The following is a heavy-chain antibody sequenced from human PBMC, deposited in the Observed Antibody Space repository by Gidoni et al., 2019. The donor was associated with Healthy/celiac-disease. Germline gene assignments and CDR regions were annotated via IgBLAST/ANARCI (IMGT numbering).Heavy chain of an antibody. CDR1: GGPLSSGGYY. J-gene: IGHJ5*02. V-gene: IGHV4-31*03. CDR3: ARARTGVNARFDP. Sequence: QVQLQESGPGLVKPSPTLSLTCTVPGGPLSSGGYYWSWIRQHPGKGLEWIGYIYYSGSTYYNPSLKSRVTISVDTSKNQFSLKLSSVTAADTAVYYCARARTGVNARFDPWGQGTLVTVSS. D-gene: IGHD1-1*01. CDR2: IYYSGST.